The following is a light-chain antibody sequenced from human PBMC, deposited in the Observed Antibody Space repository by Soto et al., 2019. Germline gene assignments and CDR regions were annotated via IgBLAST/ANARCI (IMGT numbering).Light chain of an antibody. CDR1: SSDVGGYNY. V-gene: IGLV2-14*01. CDR2: DVS. J-gene: IGLJ2*01. Sequence: QSVLTQPASVSGSPGQSITISCTGTSSDVGGYNYVSWYQQHPGKAPKLMIYDVSNRPSGVSTRVSGSKSGNTASLTISGLQAEAEADYYCSSYTSSSTPVFGGGTKLTVL. CDR3: SSYTSSSTPV.